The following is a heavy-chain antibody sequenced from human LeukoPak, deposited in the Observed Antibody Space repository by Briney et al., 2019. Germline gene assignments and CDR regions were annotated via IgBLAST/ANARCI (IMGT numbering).Heavy chain of an antibody. J-gene: IGHJ4*02. D-gene: IGHD2-8*01. CDR1: GFTLSKHP. V-gene: IGHV3-23*01. CDR3: AKGDCASGSCYFDD. Sequence: GGSLRLSCAASGFTLSKHPMYGVRKAPGKGLEWVSSLSDTGDSRHYADSVKGRFTISRDSARSALYLQMNSLRAEDTAVYYCAKGDCASGSCYFDDWGQGSQVTVSS. CDR2: LSDTGDSR.